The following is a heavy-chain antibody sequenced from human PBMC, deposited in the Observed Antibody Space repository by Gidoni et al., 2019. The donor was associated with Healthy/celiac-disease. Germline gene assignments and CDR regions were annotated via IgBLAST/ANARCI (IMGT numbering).Heavy chain of an antibody. D-gene: IGHD3-22*01. V-gene: IGHV3-21*01. CDR1: GFTFSSYS. CDR3: ARDYNGYYDSSGYFKFDY. J-gene: IGHJ4*02. CDR2: ISSSSSYI. Sequence: EVQLVESGGGLVKPGGSLRLSCAASGFTFSSYSMNWVRQAPGKGLEWVSSISSSSSYIYYADSVKGRFTISRDNAKNSLYLQMNSLRAEDTAVYYCARDYNGYYDSSGYFKFDYWGQGTLVTVSS.